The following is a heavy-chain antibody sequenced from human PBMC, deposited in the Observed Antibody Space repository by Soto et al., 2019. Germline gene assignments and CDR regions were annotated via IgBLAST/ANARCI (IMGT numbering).Heavy chain of an antibody. Sequence: PGGSQRLSCAASGCSFRTYAMGWVRQAPGKGLEWVSVMSNSGDLTYYADSVKGRFTISRDNARNTLSLQMNSLRADDTAVYYCARLSGDHSAFFSYGMDAWGQGTTVTVSS. CDR2: MSNSGDLT. CDR3: ARLSGDHSAFFSYGMDA. D-gene: IGHD2-21*01. J-gene: IGHJ6*02. V-gene: IGHV3-23*01. CDR1: GCSFRTYA.